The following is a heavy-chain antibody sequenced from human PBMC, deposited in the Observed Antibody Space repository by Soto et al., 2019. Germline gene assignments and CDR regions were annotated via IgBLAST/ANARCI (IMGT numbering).Heavy chain of an antibody. Sequence: GESLKISCRGSGYTFISSWIGWVRQMPGKGLEWMGTIYPGDSDTRYSPSFEGHVTISADKSIGTAYLQWRSVKAADSAVYFCARGGYGGNHVDYWGQGTQVTVSS. CDR3: ARGGYGGNHVDY. CDR2: IYPGDSDT. CDR1: GYTFISSW. V-gene: IGHV5-51*01. J-gene: IGHJ4*02. D-gene: IGHD2-15*01.